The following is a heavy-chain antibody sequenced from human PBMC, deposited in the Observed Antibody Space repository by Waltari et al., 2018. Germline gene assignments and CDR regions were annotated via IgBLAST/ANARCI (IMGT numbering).Heavy chain of an antibody. V-gene: IGHV2-5*01. CDR1: GFSLSTSGVG. CDR3: AHLPVDCSGGSCHAWYFDY. CDR2: IYCNDDK. Sequence: QITLKESGPTLVKPTQTLTLTCTFSGFSLSTSGVGVGWIRQPPGKALEWLALIYCNDDKRYSHSLKSRLTITKDTSKSQVVLTMTNMDPVDTATYYCAHLPVDCSGGSCHAWYFDYWGQGTLVTVSS. D-gene: IGHD2-15*01. J-gene: IGHJ4*02.